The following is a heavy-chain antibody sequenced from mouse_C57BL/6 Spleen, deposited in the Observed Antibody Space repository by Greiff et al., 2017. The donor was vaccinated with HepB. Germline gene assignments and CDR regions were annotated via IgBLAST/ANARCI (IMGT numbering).Heavy chain of an antibody. CDR2: IHPNSGST. J-gene: IGHJ2*01. D-gene: IGHD1-1*01. CDR3: ATIYYYGSTYFDY. CDR1: GYTFTSYW. Sequence: QVQLQQPGAELVKPGASVKLSCKASGYTFTSYWMHWVKPRPGQGLEWIGMIHPNSGSTNYNEKFKSKATLTVDKSSSTAYMQLSSLTSEDSAVYYCATIYYYGSTYFDYWGQGTTLTVSS. V-gene: IGHV1-64*01.